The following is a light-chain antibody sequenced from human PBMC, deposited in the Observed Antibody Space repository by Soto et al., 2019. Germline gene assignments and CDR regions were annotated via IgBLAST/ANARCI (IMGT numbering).Light chain of an antibody. J-gene: IGLJ2*01. Sequence: QSALTQPASVSGSPGQSITISCTGTSSDVGGYNYVSRYQQHPGKAPKLMIYDVINRPSGVSNRFSGSKSGNTASLTISGLQAEDEADYYCSSYTSSSTRVFGGGTKLTVL. CDR1: SSDVGGYNY. V-gene: IGLV2-14*01. CDR2: DVI. CDR3: SSYTSSSTRV.